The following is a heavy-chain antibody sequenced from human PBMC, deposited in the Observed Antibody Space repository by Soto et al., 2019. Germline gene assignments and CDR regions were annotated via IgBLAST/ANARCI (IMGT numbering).Heavy chain of an antibody. Sequence: SETLSLTCTVSGGSISSGGYYWSWIRQPPGKGLEWIGYVHYSGSTYYSASLKSRVTISVDTSKNQFSLKLSSVTAADTAVYYCARVVYYLSGGYYFPPCYFDNWGQGALVSVCS. CDR2: VHYSGST. J-gene: IGHJ4*02. V-gene: IGHV4-30-4*01. D-gene: IGHD3-22*01. CDR3: ARVVYYLSGGYYFPPCYFDN. CDR1: GGSISSGGYY.